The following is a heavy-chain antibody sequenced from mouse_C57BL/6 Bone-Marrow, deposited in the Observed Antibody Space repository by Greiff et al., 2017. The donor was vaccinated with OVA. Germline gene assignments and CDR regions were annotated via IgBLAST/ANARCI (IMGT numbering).Heavy chain of an antibody. CDR1: GYTFTDYY. D-gene: IGHD4-1*01. J-gene: IGHJ1*03. CDR3: ARGDWAWYFDV. Sequence: EVQLQQSGPELVKPGASVKISCKASGYTFTDYYMNWVKQSHGKSLEWIGDINPNNGGTSYNQKFKGKATLTVDKSSSTAYMELRSLTSEDSAVYYCARGDWAWYFDVWGTGTTVTVSS. V-gene: IGHV1-26*01. CDR2: INPNNGGT.